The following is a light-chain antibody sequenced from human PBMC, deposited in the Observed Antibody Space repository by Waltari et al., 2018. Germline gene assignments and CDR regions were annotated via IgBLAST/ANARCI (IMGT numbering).Light chain of an antibody. V-gene: IGKV3D-20*01. CDR3: QQFGTSPLT. J-gene: IGKJ4*01. Sequence: DIVLTQSPATLSLSPGERATLSCGASQSVRSNYLAWYQRKPGLAPRLLIYDASSRATGIPDRFSGSGSGTDFTLTISRLEPEDFAVYYCQQFGTSPLTFGGGTKVEIK. CDR1: QSVRSNY. CDR2: DAS.